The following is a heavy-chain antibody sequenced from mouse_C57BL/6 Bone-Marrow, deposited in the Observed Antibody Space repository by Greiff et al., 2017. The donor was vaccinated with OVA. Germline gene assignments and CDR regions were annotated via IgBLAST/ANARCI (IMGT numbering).Heavy chain of an antibody. D-gene: IGHD3-3*01. V-gene: IGHV1-22*01. CDR1: GYTFTDYN. CDR3: AEEGQLRDYYAMDY. Sequence: EVQLQQSGPELVKPGASVKMSCKASGYTFTDYNMHWVKQSHGKSLEWIGYINPNNGGTSYNQKFKGKATLTVNKSSSTAYMELRSLTSEDSAVYYCAEEGQLRDYYAMDYWGQGTSVTVSS. J-gene: IGHJ4*01. CDR2: INPNNGGT.